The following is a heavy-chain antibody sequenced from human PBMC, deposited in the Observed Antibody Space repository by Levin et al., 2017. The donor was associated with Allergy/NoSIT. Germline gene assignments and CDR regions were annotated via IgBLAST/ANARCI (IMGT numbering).Heavy chain of an antibody. J-gene: IGHJ4*02. D-gene: IGHD3-3*01. CDR3: AKDPKRGNEEFWSGYSGDY. V-gene: IGHV3-23*01. Sequence: GESLKISCAASGFTFSSYAMSWVRQAPGKGLEWVSAISGSGGSTYYADSVKGRFTISRDNSKNTLYLQMNSLRAEDTAVYYCAKDPKRGNEEFWSGYSGDYWGQGTLVTVSS. CDR2: ISGSGGST. CDR1: GFTFSSYA.